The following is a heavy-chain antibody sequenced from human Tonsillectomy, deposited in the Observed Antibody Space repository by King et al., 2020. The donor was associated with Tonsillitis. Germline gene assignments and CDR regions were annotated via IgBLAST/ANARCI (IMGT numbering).Heavy chain of an antibody. CDR2: IYYSGST. V-gene: IGHV4-59*01. CDR3: ARVCFYYYYGIDV. CDR1: GGSISSYY. Sequence: QLQESGPGLVKPSETLSLTCTVSGGSISSYYWSWLRQPPGKGLEWIGYIYYSGSTNYNPSLKSRVTISVDTSKNEFSLKLSSVTSADTAVYYCARVCFYYYYGIDVLGQGTTVTVSS. J-gene: IGHJ6*02.